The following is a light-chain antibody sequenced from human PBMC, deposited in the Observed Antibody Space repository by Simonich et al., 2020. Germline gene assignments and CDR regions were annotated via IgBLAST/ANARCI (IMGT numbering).Light chain of an antibody. V-gene: IGKV3-20*01. CDR3: QQYGSSPRT. J-gene: IGKJ1*01. CDR2: GAS. Sequence: EIVLTQSPATLSLSPGERATLSCRASQSVSSYLAWYQQKPGQAPRLLIYGASSRATGIPDRCSGSGSGTDFTLTISRLEPEDFAVYYCQQYGSSPRTFGQGTKVEIK. CDR1: QSVSSY.